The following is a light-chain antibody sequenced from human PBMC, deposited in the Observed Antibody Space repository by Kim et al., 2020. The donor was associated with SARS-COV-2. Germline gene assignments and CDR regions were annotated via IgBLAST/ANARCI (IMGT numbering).Light chain of an antibody. CDR2: GKN. CDR1: SLRSYY. Sequence: SSELTQDPAVSVALGQTVRITCQGDSLRSYYASWYQQKPGQAPVLVIYGKNNRPSGIPDRLSGSSSGNTASLTITGAQAEDEADYYCNSRDSSGNHAVFGGGTQLTVL. J-gene: IGLJ7*01. CDR3: NSRDSSGNHAV. V-gene: IGLV3-19*01.